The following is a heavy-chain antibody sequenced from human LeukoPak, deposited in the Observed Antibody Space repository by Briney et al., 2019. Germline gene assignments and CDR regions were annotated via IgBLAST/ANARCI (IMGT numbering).Heavy chain of an antibody. V-gene: IGHV3-11*01. CDR2: ISSSGSTI. D-gene: IGHD6-19*01. CDR1: GFTFSDYY. Sequence: GGSLRLSCAASGFTFSDYYMSWIRQAPGKGLEWVSYISSSGSTIYYEDSVKGRFTISRDNAKNSLYLQMNSLRAVDTAVYYCARDEYSSGWSYYYYGMDVWGQGTTVTVSS. J-gene: IGHJ6*02. CDR3: ARDEYSSGWSYYYYGMDV.